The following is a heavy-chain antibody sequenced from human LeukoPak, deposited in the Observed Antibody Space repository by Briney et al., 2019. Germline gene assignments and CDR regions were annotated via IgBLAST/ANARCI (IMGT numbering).Heavy chain of an antibody. CDR1: GFTFSSNW. D-gene: IGHD3-10*02. J-gene: IGHJ5*02. Sequence: GGSLRLSCAASGFTFSSNWMHWVRQAPGKGLVWVSRINEDGSTTNYADSVKGRFTISRDNSKNTLYLQMNSLRAEDTAVYYCAKSLASLLLRSPYNWFDPWGQGTLVTVSS. CDR3: AKSLASLLLRSPYNWFDP. CDR2: INEDGSTT. V-gene: IGHV3-74*01.